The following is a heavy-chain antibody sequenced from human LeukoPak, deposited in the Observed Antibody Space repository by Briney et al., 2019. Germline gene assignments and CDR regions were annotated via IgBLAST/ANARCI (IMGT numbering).Heavy chain of an antibody. CDR3: ARDPAYDSSGVDY. J-gene: IGHJ4*02. Sequence: SETLSLTCTVSGGSISSSSYYWGWLRQPPGKGLEWIGSIYYSGSTYYNPSLKSRVTISVDTSKNQFSLKLSSVTAADTAVYYCARDPAYDSSGVDYWGQGTLVTVSS. CDR1: GGSISSSSYY. V-gene: IGHV4-39*07. CDR2: IYYSGST. D-gene: IGHD3-22*01.